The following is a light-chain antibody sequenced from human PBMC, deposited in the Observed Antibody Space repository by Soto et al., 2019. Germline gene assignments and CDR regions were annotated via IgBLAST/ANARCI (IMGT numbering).Light chain of an antibody. CDR2: AAS. V-gene: IGKV1-9*01. Sequence: DILLTQSPSFLSASVEDRVTITCRASQGISSYLAWYQQKPGKAPRLLIYAASTLQSEVPSRFSGSGSGTEFTLSISSLQPEDFATYYCQQVNNYPLTFGQGTRLEIK. CDR1: QGISSY. J-gene: IGKJ5*01. CDR3: QQVNNYPLT.